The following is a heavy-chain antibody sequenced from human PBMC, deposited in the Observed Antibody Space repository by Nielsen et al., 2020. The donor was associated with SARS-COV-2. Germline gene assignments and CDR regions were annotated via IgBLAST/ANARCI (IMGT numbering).Heavy chain of an antibody. Sequence: SETLSLTCTVSGGSISSYYWSWIRQPPGKGLEWIGEINHSGSTNYNPSLKSRVTISVDTSKNQFSLKLSSVTAADTAVYYCARGRGLLWFGELLHNWFDPWGQGTLVTVSS. V-gene: IGHV4-34*01. D-gene: IGHD3-10*01. CDR3: ARGRGLLWFGELLHNWFDP. CDR2: INHSGST. J-gene: IGHJ5*02. CDR1: GGSISSYY.